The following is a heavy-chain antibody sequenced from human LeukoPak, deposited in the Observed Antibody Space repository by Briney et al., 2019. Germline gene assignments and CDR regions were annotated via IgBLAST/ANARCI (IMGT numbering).Heavy chain of an antibody. D-gene: IGHD2-21*01. J-gene: IGHJ6*02. Sequence: GGSLRLSCAASGFTFSASAINWVREAPGKGLECVSIISGSAGTTYYADSVKGRFTISRDNSKNTLYLQMNSLRAEDTAVYYCAKEDWRMDVWGQGTTVTVSS. CDR1: GFTFSASA. CDR2: ISGSAGTT. V-gene: IGHV3-23*01. CDR3: AKEDWRMDV.